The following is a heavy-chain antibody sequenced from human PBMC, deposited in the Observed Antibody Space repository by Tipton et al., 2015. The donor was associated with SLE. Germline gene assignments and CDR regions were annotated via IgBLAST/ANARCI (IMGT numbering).Heavy chain of an antibody. Sequence: TLSLTCAVSGASITNAYYCAWIRQSPGKGLEWVGTIYHSGTTYYNPSLKSRLTMSVDTSKNQFSLKLTSVTAADTAIYFCARDFLSGYRWFDPWGQGMMVTVSS. CDR2: IYHSGTT. CDR1: GASITNAYY. D-gene: IGHD3-3*01. V-gene: IGHV4-38-2*01. CDR3: ARDFLSGYRWFDP. J-gene: IGHJ5*02.